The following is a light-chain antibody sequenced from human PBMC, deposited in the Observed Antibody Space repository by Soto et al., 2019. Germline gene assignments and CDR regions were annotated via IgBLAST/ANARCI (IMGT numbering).Light chain of an antibody. CDR2: ASS. J-gene: IGKJ5*01. V-gene: IGKV1-39*01. CDR1: QTISTS. CDR3: QQNYSTPIT. Sequence: DIQMTQSPSSLSASVGDRVTITCRASQTISTSLNWYQQRPGKAPNLLIHASSSLQSGVPPRFSGGGSGTDFTLTISSLQPEDFATYYCQQNYSTPITFGQGTRLDIK.